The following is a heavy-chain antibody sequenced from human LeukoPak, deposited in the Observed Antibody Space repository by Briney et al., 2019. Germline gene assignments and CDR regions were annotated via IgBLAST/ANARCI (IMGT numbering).Heavy chain of an antibody. Sequence: PGGSLRLSCAASGFTFSSYEMNWVRQAPGKGLEWVSYISSSGSTIYYADSVKGRFTISRDNAKNSLYLQMNSLRAEDTAVYYCARSPLNGERDYWGQGTLVTVSS. CDR1: GFTFSSYE. D-gene: IGHD4-17*01. CDR2: ISSSGSTI. CDR3: ARSPLNGERDY. V-gene: IGHV3-48*03. J-gene: IGHJ4*02.